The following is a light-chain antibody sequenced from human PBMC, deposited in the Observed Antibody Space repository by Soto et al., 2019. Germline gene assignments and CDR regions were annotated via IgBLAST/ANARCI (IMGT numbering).Light chain of an antibody. V-gene: IGKV3-11*01. J-gene: IGKJ5*01. CDR3: QQRSNWPIT. Sequence: DIVMTQSPDTLSLSPGESATLSCRASQSPSTNLAWYQQKPGQAPRLLIYAASSRATGIPARFSGSGSGTDFTLTISSLEPEDFAVYYCQQRSNWPITFGQGTRLEIK. CDR2: AAS. CDR1: QSPSTN.